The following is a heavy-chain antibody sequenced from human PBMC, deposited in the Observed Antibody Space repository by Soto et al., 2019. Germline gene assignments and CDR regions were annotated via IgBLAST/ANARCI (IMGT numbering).Heavy chain of an antibody. J-gene: IGHJ5*02. CDR1: GFTFSDHH. CDR2: TRNKANSYTT. Sequence: EVQLVESGGGLVQPGGSLRLSCAASGFTFSDHHMDWVRQAPGKGLEWVGRTRNKANSYTTEYAASVKGRFTISRDDSKNSLYLQMNSLKSEDTAVYYCSSDLGSWGQGTQVTVSS. V-gene: IGHV3-72*01. CDR3: SSDLGS.